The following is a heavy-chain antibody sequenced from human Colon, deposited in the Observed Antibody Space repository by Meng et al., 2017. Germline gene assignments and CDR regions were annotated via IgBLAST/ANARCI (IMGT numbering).Heavy chain of an antibody. J-gene: IGHJ4*02. V-gene: IGHV4-31*03. CDR1: VGSIKSGGYH. CDR3: ARDTLYGTDY. CDR2: MSDSGTT. D-gene: IGHD4-17*01. Sequence: QVHLHESGPGLVGPSDDLSLVCTVSVGSIKSGGYHWSWVRQHPGKGLEYIGFMSDSGTTDYNPSLRSRVSISEIGSSKNQFSLTLRSVTAADTATYFCARDTLYGTDYWGQGVLVTVSS.